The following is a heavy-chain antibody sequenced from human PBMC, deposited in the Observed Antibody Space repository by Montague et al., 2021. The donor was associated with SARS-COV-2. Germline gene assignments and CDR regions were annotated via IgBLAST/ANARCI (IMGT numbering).Heavy chain of an antibody. J-gene: IGHJ3*02. CDR3: ARHRANAGSFDI. Sequence: SETLSLTCTVSGGSITVSRYDWGWIRQPPGKGLEWIGSVHYTGTTSYNASLKSRLTISVDTSENQFSLKMTSVTASDTAVYYCARHRANAGSFDIWGQGTMVNVSS. D-gene: IGHD1-1*01. CDR2: VHYTGTT. V-gene: IGHV4-39*01. CDR1: GGSITVSRYD.